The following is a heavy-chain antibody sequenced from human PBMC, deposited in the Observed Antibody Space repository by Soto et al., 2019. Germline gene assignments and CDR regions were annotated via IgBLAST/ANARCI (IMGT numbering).Heavy chain of an antibody. CDR1: GYTFTSYA. CDR3: ARAMEYDFWSGPYYMDV. J-gene: IGHJ6*03. CDR2: INAGNGNT. V-gene: IGHV1-3*01. D-gene: IGHD3-3*01. Sequence: ASVKVSCKASGYTFTSYAMHWVRQAPGQRLEWMGWINAGNGNTKYSQKFQGRVTITRDTSASTAYMELSSLRSEDTAVYYCARAMEYDFWSGPYYMDVWGKGTTVPVSS.